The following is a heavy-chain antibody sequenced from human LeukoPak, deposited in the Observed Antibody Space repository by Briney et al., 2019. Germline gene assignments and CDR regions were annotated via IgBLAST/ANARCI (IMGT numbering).Heavy chain of an antibody. J-gene: IGHJ6*02. V-gene: IGHV1-69*13. CDR3: ARDDYGDWWYNPSAIGYYYYGMDV. Sequence: SVKVSCKASGGTFSSYDISWVRQAPGQGLEWMGGIIPIFGTANYAQKFQGRVTITADESTSTAYMELSSLRSDDTAVYYCARDDYGDWWYNPSAIGYYYYGMDVWGQGTTVTVSS. D-gene: IGHD4-17*01. CDR1: GGTFSSYD. CDR2: IIPIFGTA.